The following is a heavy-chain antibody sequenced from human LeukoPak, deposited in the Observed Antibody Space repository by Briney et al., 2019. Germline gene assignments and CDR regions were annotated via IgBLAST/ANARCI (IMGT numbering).Heavy chain of an antibody. V-gene: IGHV1-24*01. Sequence: ASVKVSCKVSGYTRTELSMHWVRQAPGKGLEWMGGFGPEHGETVYAQKFQGRLTMTEDTSTHTAYMELSSLRSDDTAVYYCATDPVGYCNADGCYSVDYWGQGTLVTVSS. D-gene: IGHD2-15*01. CDR2: FGPEHGET. J-gene: IGHJ4*02. CDR3: ATDPVGYCNADGCYSVDY. CDR1: GYTRTELS.